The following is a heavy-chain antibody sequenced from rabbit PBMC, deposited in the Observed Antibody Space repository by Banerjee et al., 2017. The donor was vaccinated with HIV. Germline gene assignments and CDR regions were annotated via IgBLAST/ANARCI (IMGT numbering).Heavy chain of an antibody. Sequence: QQLEESGGGLVKPGASLTLTCTASGFSFSSGYDMCWVRQAPGKGLEWIACIGTGFGDTYYATWAKGRFTISKTSSTTVTLQVTSLTAADTATYFCARETWGVTGNYGLWGQGTLVTVS. CDR2: IGTGFGDT. CDR3: ARETWGVTGNYGL. V-gene: IGHV1S40*01. CDR1: GFSFSSGYD. J-gene: IGHJ4*01. D-gene: IGHD7-1*01.